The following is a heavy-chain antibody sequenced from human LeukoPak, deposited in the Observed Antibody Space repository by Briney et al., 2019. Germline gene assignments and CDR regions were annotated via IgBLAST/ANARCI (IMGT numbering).Heavy chain of an antibody. D-gene: IGHD5-12*01. J-gene: IGHJ3*02. V-gene: IGHV4-61*01. CDR3: ATGYSGPDAFDI. Sequence: SETLSLTCTVSGGSVSSGSYYWSWIREPPGKGLEWIGYIYYSGSTNYNPSLKSRVTISVDTSKNQFSLKLSSVTAADTAVYYCATGYSGPDAFDIWGQGTMVTVSS. CDR1: GGSVSSGSYY. CDR2: IYYSGST.